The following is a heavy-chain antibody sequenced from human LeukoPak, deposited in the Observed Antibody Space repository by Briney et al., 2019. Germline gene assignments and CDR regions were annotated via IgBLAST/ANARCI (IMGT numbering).Heavy chain of an antibody. CDR2: ISGSGGST. CDR3: TSPKGDSSYYGMDV. V-gene: IGHV3-23*01. Sequence: GGSLRLSCAASGFTFSSYAMSWVRQAPGKGLEWVSAISGSGGSTYYADSVKGRFTISRDNSKNTLYLQVNSLKTEDTAVYYCTSPKGDSSYYGMDVWGQGTTVTVSS. CDR1: GFTFSSYA. J-gene: IGHJ6*02.